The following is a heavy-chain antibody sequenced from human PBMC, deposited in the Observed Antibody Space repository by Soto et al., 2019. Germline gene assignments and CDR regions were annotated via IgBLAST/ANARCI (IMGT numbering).Heavy chain of an antibody. V-gene: IGHV3-30*18. CDR2: ISYDGSNK. Sequence: QVQLVESGGGVVQPGRSLRLSCAASGFTFSSYAMHWVRQAPGKGLEWVAVISYDGSNKYYADSVKGRFTISRDNSKNTLYLQMNSLRAEDTAVYYCAKAHAGGCDHYWGQGTLVTVSS. CDR1: GFTFSSYA. D-gene: IGHD6-19*01. CDR3: AKAHAGGCDHY. J-gene: IGHJ4*02.